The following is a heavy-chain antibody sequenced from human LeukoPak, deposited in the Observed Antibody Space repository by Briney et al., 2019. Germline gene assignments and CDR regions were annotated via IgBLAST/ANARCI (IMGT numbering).Heavy chain of an antibody. V-gene: IGHV3-7*03. CDR2: IKQDGSEK. J-gene: IGHJ6*02. CDR3: ARDESTNYYYYGMDV. Sequence: GGSLSLSCAASGFTFSSYWMSWVRQAPGKGLEWVANIKQDGSEKYYVDSVKGRFTISRDNAKNSLYLQMNSLRAEDTAVYYCARDESTNYYYYGMDVWGQGTTVTVSS. D-gene: IGHD2-2*01. CDR1: GFTFSSYW.